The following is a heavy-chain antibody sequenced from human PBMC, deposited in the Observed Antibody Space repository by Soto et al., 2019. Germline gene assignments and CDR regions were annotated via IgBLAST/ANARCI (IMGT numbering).Heavy chain of an antibody. V-gene: IGHV1-18*01. Sequence: QVQLVQSGAEVKKPGASVKVSCKASGYTFPSYGIIWVRQAPGRGLEGMGWISAYNGNTNYAQKLQGRVTMTTDTSTSTAYMELRSLRSGDTAVYYCARDLGIAVAGIYWGFDPWGQGTLVTVSS. CDR1: GYTFPSYG. D-gene: IGHD6-19*01. CDR3: ARDLGIAVAGIYWGFDP. CDR2: ISAYNGNT. J-gene: IGHJ5*02.